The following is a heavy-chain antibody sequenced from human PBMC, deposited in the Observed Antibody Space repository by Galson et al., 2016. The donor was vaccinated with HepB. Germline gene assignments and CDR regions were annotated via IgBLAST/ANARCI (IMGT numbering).Heavy chain of an antibody. V-gene: IGHV2-5*02. CDR3: AHRRVGATFFDY. Sequence: PALVKPTQTLTLTCTLSGFSISTRGVGVGWIRQPPGKALEWLTLIYWDDDKRYSPSLKSRLSITKDTSKNQVVLTLTNMDPVDTGTYYCAHRRVGATFFDYWGQGTLVTVSS. CDR2: IYWDDDK. CDR1: GFSISTRGVG. J-gene: IGHJ4*02. D-gene: IGHD3-10*01.